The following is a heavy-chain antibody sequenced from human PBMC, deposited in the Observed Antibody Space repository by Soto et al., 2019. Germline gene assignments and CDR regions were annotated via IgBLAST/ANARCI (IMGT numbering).Heavy chain of an antibody. Sequence: GASVKVSCKASGYTFTSYGISWVRQAPGQGLEWMGIINPSGGSTSYAQKFQGRVTMTRDTSTSTVYMELSSLRSEDTAVYYCALTAGPHYWGQGTLVTVSS. CDR3: ALTAGPHY. CDR2: INPSGGST. J-gene: IGHJ4*02. V-gene: IGHV1-46*03. CDR1: GYTFTSYG.